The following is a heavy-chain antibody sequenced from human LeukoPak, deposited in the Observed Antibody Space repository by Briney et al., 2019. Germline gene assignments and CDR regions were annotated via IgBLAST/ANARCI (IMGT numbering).Heavy chain of an antibody. CDR1: GGSISSGSYY. V-gene: IGHV4-61*02. D-gene: IGHD1-26*01. Sequence: SQTLSLTCTVSGGSISSGSYYWSWIRQPAGKGLEWIGRIYTSGSTNYNPSLKSRVTISVDTSKNQFSLKLSSVTAADTAVYYCARRGQWELRYWGQGTLVTVSS. CDR3: ARRGQWELRY. CDR2: IYTSGST. J-gene: IGHJ4*02.